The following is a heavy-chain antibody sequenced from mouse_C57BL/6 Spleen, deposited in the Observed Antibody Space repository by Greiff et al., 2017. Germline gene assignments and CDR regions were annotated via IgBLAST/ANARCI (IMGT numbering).Heavy chain of an antibody. J-gene: IGHJ2*01. V-gene: IGHV1-55*01. CDR1: GYTFTSYW. Sequence: QVQLQQPGAELVKPGASVKMSCKASGYTFTSYWITWVKQRPGPGLEWIGDIYPGRGSTNYTETFKSKATRTVDTSSSTAYMQLSIRTSEDSAVYYCARETGTGLDYWGQGTTLTVSS. CDR3: ARETGTGLDY. CDR2: IYPGRGST. D-gene: IGHD4-1*01.